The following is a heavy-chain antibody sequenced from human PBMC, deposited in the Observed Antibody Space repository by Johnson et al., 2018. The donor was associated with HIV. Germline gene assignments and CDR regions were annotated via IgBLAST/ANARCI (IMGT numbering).Heavy chain of an antibody. V-gene: IGHV3-74*02. Sequence: QLVESGGGLVQPGGSLRLSCTASGFTFSTYWMHWIRQAPGKGLVWVSRLNSAGNVTDYADSVKGRFTVSRDNAKNSLYLQMNSLRAEDTALYYCARKGERGIAVAEDAFDIWGQGTMVTVSS. CDR3: ARKGERGIAVAEDAFDI. D-gene: IGHD6-19*01. J-gene: IGHJ3*02. CDR1: GFTFSTYW. CDR2: LNSAGNVT.